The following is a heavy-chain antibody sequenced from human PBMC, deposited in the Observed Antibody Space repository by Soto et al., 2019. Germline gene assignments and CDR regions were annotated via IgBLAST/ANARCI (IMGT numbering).Heavy chain of an antibody. J-gene: IGHJ3*02. CDR3: ARVSGQLDDAFDI. D-gene: IGHD6-13*01. V-gene: IGHV3-21*01. CDR1: GFTFSSYS. CDR2: ISSSSSYI. Sequence: EVQLVESGGGLVKPGGSLRLSCAASGFTFSSYSMNWVRQAPGKGLEWVSSISSSSSYIYYADSVKGRFTISRDNAKNSLYLQMNSLRAEDTAVYYCARVSGQLDDAFDIWGQGTVVTVSS.